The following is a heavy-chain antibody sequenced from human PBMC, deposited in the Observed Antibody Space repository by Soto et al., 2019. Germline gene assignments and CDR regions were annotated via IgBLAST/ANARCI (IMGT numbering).Heavy chain of an antibody. Sequence: SETLSLTCTVSGGSVNSGSYYWSWIRQPPGKGLEWIGYIYYSGSTNYNPSLKSRVTISVDTSKNQFSLKLSSVTAADTALYYCARRGGYGDYGIDYWGQGTLVTVSS. CDR3: ARRGGYGDYGIDY. CDR2: IYYSGST. V-gene: IGHV4-61*01. CDR1: GGSVNSGSYY. D-gene: IGHD4-17*01. J-gene: IGHJ4*02.